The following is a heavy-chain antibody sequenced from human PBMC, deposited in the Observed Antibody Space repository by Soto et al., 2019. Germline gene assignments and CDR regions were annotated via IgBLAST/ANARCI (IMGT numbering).Heavy chain of an antibody. V-gene: IGHV4-34*01. D-gene: IGHD2-15*01. J-gene: IGHJ4*02. CDR3: ARAAPRYCSGGSCYSGRDN. CDR1: DGSFSDYS. CDR2: INHSGST. Sequence: SETLSLTCAVYDGSFSDYSWTWIRQPPGKGLEWIGEINHSGSTYYNPSLKSRVTISVDTSKNQFSLKLSSVTAADTAVYYCARAAPRYCSGGSCYSGRDNWGQGTLVTVSS.